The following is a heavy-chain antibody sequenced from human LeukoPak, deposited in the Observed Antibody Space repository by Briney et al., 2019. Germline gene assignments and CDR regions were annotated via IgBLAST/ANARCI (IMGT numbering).Heavy chain of an antibody. J-gene: IGHJ4*02. Sequence: SETLSLTRTVSGGSISSYYWSWIRQPAGKGLEWIGRIYTSGSTNYNPSLKSRVTMSVDMSKNQFSLKLNSVTAADTAVYYCAGNYGSSFDYWGQGTLVTVSS. V-gene: IGHV4-4*07. CDR3: AGNYGSSFDY. CDR1: GGSISSYY. CDR2: IYTSGST. D-gene: IGHD3-10*01.